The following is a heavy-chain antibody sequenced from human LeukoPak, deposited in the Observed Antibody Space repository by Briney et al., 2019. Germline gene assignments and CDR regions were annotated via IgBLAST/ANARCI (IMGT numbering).Heavy chain of an antibody. CDR2: IWYDGSNK. Sequence: GGSLRLSCAASGFTFSSYGMHWVRQAPGKGLEWVAVIWYDGSNKYYADSVKGRFTISRDNSKNTLYLQMNSLGAEDTAVYYCARGGPLNWFDPWGQGTLVTVSS. V-gene: IGHV3-33*01. J-gene: IGHJ5*02. CDR3: ARGGPLNWFDP. CDR1: GFTFSSYG.